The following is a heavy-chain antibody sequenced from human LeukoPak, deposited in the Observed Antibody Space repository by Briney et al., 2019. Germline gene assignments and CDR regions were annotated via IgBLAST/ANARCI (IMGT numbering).Heavy chain of an antibody. Sequence: GGSLRLSCAASGFTFSSYGMSWVRQAPGKGLEWVSVTSGSGGSTYSADSVKGRLTISRDNSKNTLYLQMNSLRAEDTAVYYCARERAGIWDSFDYWGQGTLVTVSS. J-gene: IGHJ4*02. CDR3: ARERAGIWDSFDY. D-gene: IGHD3-10*01. V-gene: IGHV3-23*01. CDR2: TSGSGGST. CDR1: GFTFSSYG.